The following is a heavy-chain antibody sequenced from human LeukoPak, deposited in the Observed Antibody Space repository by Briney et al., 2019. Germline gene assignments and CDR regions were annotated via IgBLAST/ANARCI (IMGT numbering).Heavy chain of an antibody. CDR3: ARGPLYDGMDV. CDR1: GGSISSGGYY. J-gene: IGHJ6*02. Sequence: SETLSLTCTVSGGSISSGGYYWSWIRQPPGKGLEWIGEINHSGSTNYNPSLKSRVTISVDTSKNQFSLKLSSVTAADTAVYYCARGPLYDGMDVWGQGTTVTVSS. V-gene: IGHV4-39*07. CDR2: INHSGST. D-gene: IGHD3-10*01.